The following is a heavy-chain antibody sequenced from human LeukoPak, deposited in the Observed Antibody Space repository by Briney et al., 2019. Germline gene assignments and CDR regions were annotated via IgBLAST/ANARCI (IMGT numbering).Heavy chain of an antibody. V-gene: IGHV3-30*02. D-gene: IGHD3-22*01. CDR3: AKDPNIYYDSSGYYYGD. Sequence: GGSLRLSCAASGFTFSSYGMHWVRQAPGKGLEWVAFIRYDGSNKYYADSVKGRFTISRDNSKNTLYLQINSLRAEDTAVYYCAKDPNIYYDSSGYYYGDWGQGTLVTVSS. CDR2: IRYDGSNK. J-gene: IGHJ4*02. CDR1: GFTFSSYG.